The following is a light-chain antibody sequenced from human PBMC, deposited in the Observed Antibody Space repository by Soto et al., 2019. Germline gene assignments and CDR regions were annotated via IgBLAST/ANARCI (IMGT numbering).Light chain of an antibody. CDR2: GAS. J-gene: IGKJ4*01. CDR1: QSVRSSY. CDR3: QQYSSSPPIT. Sequence: EIVLTQSPGTLSLSPGERATLSCRASQSVRSSYLAWYQQKPGLAPRLLIYGASRRATGIPDRFSGSGSGTDFTLTISRLEPEDFAVYYCQQYSSSPPITFGGGTKVEIK. V-gene: IGKV3-20*01.